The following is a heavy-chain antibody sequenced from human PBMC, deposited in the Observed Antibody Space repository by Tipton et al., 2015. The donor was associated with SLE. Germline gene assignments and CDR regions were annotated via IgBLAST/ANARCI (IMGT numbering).Heavy chain of an antibody. CDR2: IYYSGST. Sequence: TLSLTCTVSGGSISSSSYYWGWIRQPPGKGLEWIGSIYYSGSTYYNPSLKSRVTISVDTSKNQFSLKLSSVTAADTAVYYCATRDRSSGYYYYGMDVWGQGTTVTVSS. D-gene: IGHD3-22*01. J-gene: IGHJ6*02. CDR1: GGSISSSSYY. V-gene: IGHV4-39*01. CDR3: ATRDRSSGYYYYGMDV.